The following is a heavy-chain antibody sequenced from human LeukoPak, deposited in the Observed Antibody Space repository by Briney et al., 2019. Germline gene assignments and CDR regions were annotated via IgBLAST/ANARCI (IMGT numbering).Heavy chain of an antibody. CDR3: GRGDSNYYYGMDV. CDR1: GYTFTTYY. D-gene: IGHD2-21*02. Sequence: ASVKVSCKASGYTFTTYYIHWVRQAPGQGPEWMGLIKPSDGTTTYAHNFQGRVTMTRDTSTSTVYMELSSLRSEDTAVYYCGRGDSNYYYGMDVWGQGTTVTVS. V-gene: IGHV1-46*01. J-gene: IGHJ6*02. CDR2: IKPSDGTT.